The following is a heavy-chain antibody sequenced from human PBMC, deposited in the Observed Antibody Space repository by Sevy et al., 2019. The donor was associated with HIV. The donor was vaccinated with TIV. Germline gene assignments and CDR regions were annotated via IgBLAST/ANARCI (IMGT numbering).Heavy chain of an antibody. J-gene: IGHJ6*02. CDR2: ISGSGGST. D-gene: IGHD3-3*01. CDR1: GFTFSSYA. Sequence: WGSLRLSCAASGFTFSSYAMSWVRQAPGKGLEWVSAISGSGGSTYYADSVKGRFTISRDNSKNTLYLQMNSLRAEDTAVYYCAKDDEYYDFWSGYYKGYYYYGMDVWGQGTTVTVSS. V-gene: IGHV3-23*01. CDR3: AKDDEYYDFWSGYYKGYYYYGMDV.